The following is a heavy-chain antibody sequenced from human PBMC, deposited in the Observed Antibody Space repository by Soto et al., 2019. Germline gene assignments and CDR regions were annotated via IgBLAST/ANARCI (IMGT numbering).Heavy chain of an antibody. CDR2: IHYSGRT. J-gene: IGHJ4*02. CDR1: GGSFSGYY. Sequence: SETLSLTCAVYGGSFSGYYWSWIRQPPGRGLEWIGSIHYSGRTYHNPSLKSRVTISVDTSKNHFSLKLTSVTAADTAVYYCARYTPEKTGTSPFDYWGQGTLVTVSS. V-gene: IGHV4-34*01. D-gene: IGHD1-7*01. CDR3: ARYTPEKTGTSPFDY.